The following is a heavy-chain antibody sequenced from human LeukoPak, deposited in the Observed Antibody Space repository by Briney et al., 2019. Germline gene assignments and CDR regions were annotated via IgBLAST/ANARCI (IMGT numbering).Heavy chain of an antibody. CDR1: GFTFSNYV. CDR2: ISYDGSNE. CDR3: ARVFRITKTTGMDV. J-gene: IGHJ6*02. Sequence: GGSLRLSCVASGFTFSNYVRHWVRQAPGKGLEWVALISYDGSNENYADSVKGRFTISRDNSKNTLYLQMNSLRAEDTAVYYCARVFRITKTTGMDVWGQGTTVTVSS. V-gene: IGHV3-30-3*01. D-gene: IGHD3-10*01.